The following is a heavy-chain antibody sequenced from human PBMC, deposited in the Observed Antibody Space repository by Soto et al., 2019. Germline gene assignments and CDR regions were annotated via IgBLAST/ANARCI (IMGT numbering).Heavy chain of an antibody. D-gene: IGHD3-22*01. CDR1: GVSVSSGNYY. CDR3: ARAYYDTSGYSLDP. CDR2: IYYSEST. Sequence: SETLSLTCTVSGVSVSSGNYYWRWIRQPPGKGLEWIGYIYYSESTNYNPSLKSRVIISVDTSNNQFSLRLSSVTAADTAVYYCARAYYDTSGYSLDPWGQGTLVTVSS. J-gene: IGHJ5*02. V-gene: IGHV4-61*01.